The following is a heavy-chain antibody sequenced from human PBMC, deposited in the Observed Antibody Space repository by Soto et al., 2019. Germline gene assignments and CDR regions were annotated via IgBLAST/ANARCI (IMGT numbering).Heavy chain of an antibody. V-gene: IGHV3-30*18. Sequence: QVQLVESGGGVVQPGRSLRLSCAASGFTFSSYGMHWVRQAPGKGLXXXAVISYDGSNKYYADSVKGRFTISRDNSKNTLYLQMNSLRAEDTAVYYCAKDPGTSYYYYYGMDVWGQGTTVTVSS. CDR2: ISYDGSNK. CDR3: AKDPGTSYYYYYGMDV. CDR1: GFTFSSYG. J-gene: IGHJ6*02.